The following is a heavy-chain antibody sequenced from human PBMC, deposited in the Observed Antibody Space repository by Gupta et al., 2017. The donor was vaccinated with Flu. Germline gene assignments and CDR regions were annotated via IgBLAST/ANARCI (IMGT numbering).Heavy chain of an antibody. CDR3: AHIVVVPNDSFDI. D-gene: IGHD2-21*01. Sequence: EWVSYISGRSGTIHYADSVMGRFTISRDNAKNSLYLQMNSLRAEDTAVYYCAHIVVVPNDSFDIWGQGTMVTVSS. V-gene: IGHV3-48*01. CDR2: ISGRSGTI. J-gene: IGHJ3*02.